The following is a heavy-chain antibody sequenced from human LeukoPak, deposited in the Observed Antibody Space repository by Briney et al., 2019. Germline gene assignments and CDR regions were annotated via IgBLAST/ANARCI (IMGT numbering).Heavy chain of an antibody. Sequence: SVKVSCKSSVCTFSSYAISWVRQPRGQGREWMGGVIPIFGTANYAQKFQGRVTITTDESTSTAYMELSSLGSEDTAVYYCATSSYSLHAPRNYYYYMDVWGKGTTVTVSS. CDR1: VCTFSSYA. CDR2: VIPIFGTA. V-gene: IGHV1-69*05. J-gene: IGHJ6*03. CDR3: ATSSYSLHAPRNYYYYMDV. D-gene: IGHD4-11*01.